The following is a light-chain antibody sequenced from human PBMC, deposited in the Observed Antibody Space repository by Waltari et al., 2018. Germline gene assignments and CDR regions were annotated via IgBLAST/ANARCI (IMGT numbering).Light chain of an antibody. V-gene: IGLV1-36*01. CDR2: YDD. CDR1: SSNIGNNV. CDR3: AAWDDNLNAVG. J-gene: IGLJ2*01. Sequence: QSVLTQPPSVSEAPRQRVTIACSGSSSNIGNNVVNWYQQVPGEAPKLLIYYDDMLPSGVSDRFSGSRSGTSASLAISGLQSEDEADYYCAAWDDNLNAVGFGGGTKVTVL.